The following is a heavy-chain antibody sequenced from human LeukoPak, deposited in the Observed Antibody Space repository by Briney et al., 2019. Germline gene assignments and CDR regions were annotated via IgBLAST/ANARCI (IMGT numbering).Heavy chain of an antibody. J-gene: IGHJ6*02. V-gene: IGHV4-39*07. CDR3: ARGWQQPYYYYYYGMDV. CDR2: IYYSVST. CDR1: GGSISSSSYY. Sequence: SGTLSLTCTVSGGSISSSSYYWGWIRQPPGKGLEWIGSIYYSVSTYYNPSLKSRVTISVDTSKNQFSLKLSSVTAADTAVYYCARGWQQPYYYYYYGMDVWGQGTTVTVSS. D-gene: IGHD6-13*01.